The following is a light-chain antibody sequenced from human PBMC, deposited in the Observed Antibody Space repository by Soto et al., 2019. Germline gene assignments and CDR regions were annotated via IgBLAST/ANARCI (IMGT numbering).Light chain of an antibody. V-gene: IGKV3-20*01. CDR1: QSVSSSY. J-gene: IGKJ2*01. Sequence: EIVLTQSPGTLSLSPGERATLSCRASQSVSSSYLAWYQQKPGQAPRLLIYGASGRATGIPDSFSGSGSGTDFTLTISILEPEDFAVYYCQQYPGYTFGQGTKLEIK. CDR2: GAS. CDR3: QQYPGYT.